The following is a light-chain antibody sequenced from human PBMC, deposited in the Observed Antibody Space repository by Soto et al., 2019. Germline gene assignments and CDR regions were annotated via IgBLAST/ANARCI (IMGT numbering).Light chain of an antibody. J-gene: IGKJ5*01. CDR3: QQRSNWPIT. V-gene: IGKV3-11*01. CDR1: RSVSNY. Sequence: EIVLTQSPATLSLSPGESSTLSCMASRSVSNYLAWYQQKPGQAPRLLFCDASSRPTDIPARFSGSGSGTDFTLTISSLEPQGFALCYCQQRSNWPITFGQGTRLE. CDR2: DAS.